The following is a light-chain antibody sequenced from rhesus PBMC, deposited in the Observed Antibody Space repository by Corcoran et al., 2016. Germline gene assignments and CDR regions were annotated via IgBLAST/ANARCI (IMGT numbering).Light chain of an antibody. J-gene: IGLJ1*01. CDR1: SSDIGGYNY. CDR2: DVS. Sequence: QAALTQPRSVSGSPGQSVTISCTGTSSDIGGYNYVSWYQHHPGTAPKLMIFDVSKRPSGVSDRFSGSKSGNTASLSISGLQAEDEADYYCYSYAASNTFYIFGAGTRLTVL. CDR3: YSYAASNTFYI. V-gene: IGLV2-32*02.